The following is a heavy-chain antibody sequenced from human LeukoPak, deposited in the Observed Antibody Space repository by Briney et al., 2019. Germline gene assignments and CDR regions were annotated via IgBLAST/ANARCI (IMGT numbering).Heavy chain of an antibody. J-gene: IGHJ6*03. CDR3: ARAGIAAAPGVLYYYYYMDI. CDR1: GFTFSSYG. V-gene: IGHV3-30*02. D-gene: IGHD6-13*01. CDR2: IRYDGSNK. Sequence: GGSLRLSCAASGFTFSSYGMHWVRQAPGKGLEWVAFIRYDGSNKYYAGSVKGRFTISRDNSKNTLYLQMNSLRAEDTAVYYCARAGIAAAPGVLYYYYYMDIWGKGTTVTVSS.